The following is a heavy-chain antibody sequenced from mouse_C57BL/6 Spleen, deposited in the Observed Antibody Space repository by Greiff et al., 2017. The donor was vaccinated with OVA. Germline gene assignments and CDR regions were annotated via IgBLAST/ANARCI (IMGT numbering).Heavy chain of an antibody. D-gene: IGHD4-1*01. Sequence: QVQLQQSGAELVKPGASVKISCKASGYAFSSYWMNWVKQRPGKGLEWIGQIYPGDGDTNYNGKFKGKATLTADKSSSTAYLQLSSLTSEDSAVYVCERNWDGDDFDYWGQGTTLTVAS. CDR3: ERNWDGDDFDY. J-gene: IGHJ2*01. CDR1: GYAFSSYW. V-gene: IGHV1-80*01. CDR2: IYPGDGDT.